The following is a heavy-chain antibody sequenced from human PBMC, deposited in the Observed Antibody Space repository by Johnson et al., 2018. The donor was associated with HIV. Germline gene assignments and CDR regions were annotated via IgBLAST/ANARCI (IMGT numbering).Heavy chain of an antibody. Sequence: QVQLLESGGGLVQPGRSLRLSCAASGFTFSSYAMHWVRQAPGKGLEWVAVISYDGSNKFYADSVKGRFTISRDNSKNTLYLQMNSLRHEDTAVYYCARDQGELRRTHAFDIWGQGTMVTVSS. D-gene: IGHD1-14*01. CDR1: GFTFSSYA. V-gene: IGHV3-30*04. CDR3: ARDQGELRRTHAFDI. CDR2: ISYDGSNK. J-gene: IGHJ3*02.